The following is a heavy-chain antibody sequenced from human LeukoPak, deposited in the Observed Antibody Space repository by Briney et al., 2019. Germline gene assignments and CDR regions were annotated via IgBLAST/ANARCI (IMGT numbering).Heavy chain of an antibody. J-gene: IGHJ3*02. V-gene: IGHV3-23*01. CDR3: AKWNSGYDAFDI. Sequence: PGGSLRLSCAASGFTFSSYAMSWVRQAPGKGLEWVSAISGGGGSTYYADSVKGRFTISRDNSKNTLYLQMNSLRAEDTAVYYCAKWNSGYDAFDIWGQGTMVTVSS. D-gene: IGHD5-12*01. CDR1: GFTFSSYA. CDR2: ISGGGGST.